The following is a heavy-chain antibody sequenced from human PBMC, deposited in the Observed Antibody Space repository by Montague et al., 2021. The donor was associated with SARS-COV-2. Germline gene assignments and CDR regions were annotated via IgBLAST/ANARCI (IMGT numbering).Heavy chain of an antibody. Sequence: ETLSLTCGVYGGSFSGYYWSWIRQPPGKGLQWIGGINHSGSTNYNSSLNSGGTISLDTSKNQFPLKLTSVSAADTAVYYCARGLGRPGTIFGVALYWGQGTLVTVSS. CDR1: GGSFSGYY. V-gene: IGHV4-34*01. CDR3: ARGLGRPGTIFGVALY. D-gene: IGHD3-3*01. CDR2: INHSGST. J-gene: IGHJ4*02.